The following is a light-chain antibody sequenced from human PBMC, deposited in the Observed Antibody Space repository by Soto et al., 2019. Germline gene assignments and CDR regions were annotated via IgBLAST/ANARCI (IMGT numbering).Light chain of an antibody. V-gene: IGKV1-39*01. J-gene: IGKJ2*01. CDR3: QQSYSTLMYT. CDR2: AAS. Sequence: DIPMTQSPSSLAASVGDRVTITCRASQSVSNYLNWYQQKPGKAPKLLIYAASSLQSDVPSRFSGSGSGTDFTLTISSLQPEDFATYYCQQSYSTLMYTFGQGTKLEI. CDR1: QSVSNY.